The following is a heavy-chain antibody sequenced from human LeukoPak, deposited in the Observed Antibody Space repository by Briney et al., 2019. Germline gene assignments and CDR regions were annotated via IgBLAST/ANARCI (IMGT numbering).Heavy chain of an antibody. CDR2: ISGSGGIT. V-gene: IGHV3-23*01. CDR3: ARDFKDLPSDRADFGLGP. CDR1: GFTFSSYS. Sequence: QPGGSLRLSCAASGFTFSSYSMNWVRQAPGKGLEWVSGISGSGGITYYANSVKGRFTISRDNSKNTLYLQMSSLRAEDTALYYCARDFKDLPSDRADFGLGPWGQGTLVTVSS. D-gene: IGHD3-10*01. J-gene: IGHJ5*02.